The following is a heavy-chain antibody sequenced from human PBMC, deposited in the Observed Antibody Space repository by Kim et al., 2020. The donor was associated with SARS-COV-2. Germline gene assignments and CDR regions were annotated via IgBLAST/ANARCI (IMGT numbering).Heavy chain of an antibody. Sequence: ADSRRGRFTISRNNAKNSLYLQMNSLRDGDTAVYDCAGGPGAGTTDWFDPWGQGTLVTVSS. CDR3: AGGPGAGTTDWFDP. V-gene: IGHV3-48*02. J-gene: IGHJ5*02. D-gene: IGHD4-4*01.